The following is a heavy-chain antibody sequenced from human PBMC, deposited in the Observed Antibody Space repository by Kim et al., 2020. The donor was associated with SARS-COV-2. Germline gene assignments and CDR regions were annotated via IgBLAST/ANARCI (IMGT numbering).Heavy chain of an antibody. Sequence: SETLSLTCTVSGGSISSSSYYWGWIRQPPGKGLEWIGSIYYSGSTYYNPSLKSRVTISVDTSKNQFSLKLSSVTAADTAVYYCATKIAAAGDGNWFDPWGQGTLVTVSS. CDR3: ATKIAAAGDGNWFDP. CDR1: GGSISSSSYY. D-gene: IGHD6-13*01. CDR2: IYYSGST. V-gene: IGHV4-39*07. J-gene: IGHJ5*02.